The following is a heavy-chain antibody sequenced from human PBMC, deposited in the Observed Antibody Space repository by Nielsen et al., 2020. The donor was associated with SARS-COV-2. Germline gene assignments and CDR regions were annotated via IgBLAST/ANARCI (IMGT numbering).Heavy chain of an antibody. D-gene: IGHD4-17*01. J-gene: IGHJ2*01. V-gene: IGHV4-59*08. Sequence: WIRQPPGKGLEWIGYISYSGSTNYSPSLKSRVTISVDTSENQFSLWLSSVTAADTAVYYCARLLIYDPRYGGYAGWYFDLWGRGTLVTVSS. CDR3: ARLLIYDPRYGGYAGWYFDL. CDR2: ISYSGST.